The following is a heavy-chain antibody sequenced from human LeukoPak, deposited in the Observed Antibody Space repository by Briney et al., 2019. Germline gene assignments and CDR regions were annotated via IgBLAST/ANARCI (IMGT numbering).Heavy chain of an antibody. CDR3: ASHSPRIAAAGGAYAFDI. CDR2: IIPILGIA. CDR1: GRTFSRYT. Sequence: PGSSVTVSRMASGRTFSRYTISWVRQAPGQGLEWMGRIIPILGIANYAQKFQGRVTITADKSTSTAYMELSSLRSEDTAVYYCASHSPRIAAAGGAYAFDIWGQGTMVTVSS. D-gene: IGHD6-13*01. V-gene: IGHV1-69*02. J-gene: IGHJ3*02.